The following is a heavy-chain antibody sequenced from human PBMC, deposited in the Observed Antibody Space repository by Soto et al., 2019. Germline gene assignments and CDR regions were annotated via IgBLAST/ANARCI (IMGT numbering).Heavy chain of an antibody. J-gene: IGHJ4*02. Sequence: PGGSLRLSCTASGFTFGDYAISWFRQAPGKGLEWVGFIRSKAYGGTTEYAASVKGRFTISRDDSKSIAYLQMNSLKTEDTAVYYCTRDIYSYGSNFDYWGQGTLVTVSS. D-gene: IGHD5-18*01. CDR3: TRDIYSYGSNFDY. CDR1: GFTFGDYA. CDR2: IRSKAYGGTT. V-gene: IGHV3-49*03.